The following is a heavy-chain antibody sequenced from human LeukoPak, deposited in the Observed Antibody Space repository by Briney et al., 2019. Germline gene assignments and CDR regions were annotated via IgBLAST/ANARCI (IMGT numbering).Heavy chain of an antibody. Sequence: PGGSLRLSCSASGFTFRTHSMHWVRQAPGKGLKYVSTIGYGFNTDYADSVKGRFTISRDNSRNILYLQMTSLRTEDTAVYYCVKDLDGAYSFDYWGQGTLVTVSS. D-gene: IGHD4-11*01. V-gene: IGHV3-64D*06. J-gene: IGHJ4*02. CDR2: IGYGFNT. CDR3: VKDLDGAYSFDY. CDR1: GFTFRTHS.